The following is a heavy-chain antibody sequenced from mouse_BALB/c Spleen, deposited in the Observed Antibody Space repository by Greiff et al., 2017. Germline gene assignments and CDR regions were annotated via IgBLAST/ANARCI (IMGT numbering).Heavy chain of an antibody. CDR3: ARGGYGNLFYAMDY. J-gene: IGHJ4*01. Sequence: RPGQGLEWIGAIYPGDGDTRYTQKFKGKATLTADKSSSTAYMQLSSLASEDSAVYYCARGGYGNLFYAMDYWGQGTSVTVSS. V-gene: IGHV1-87*01. CDR2: IYPGDGDT. D-gene: IGHD2-10*02.